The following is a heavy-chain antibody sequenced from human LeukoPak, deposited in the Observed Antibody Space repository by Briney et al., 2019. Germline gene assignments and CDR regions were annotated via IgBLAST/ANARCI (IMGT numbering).Heavy chain of an antibody. V-gene: IGHV3-33*01. J-gene: IGHJ4*02. CDR2: IWYDGSNK. CDR1: GFTFSSYG. D-gene: IGHD2-15*01. Sequence: PGRSLRLSCAASGFTFSSYGMHWVRQAPGKGLEWVAVIWYDGSNKYYADSVKGRFTISKDNSKNTLYLQMNSLRAEDTAVYYCARGHGLVAADCWGQGTLVTVSS. CDR3: ARGHGLVAADC.